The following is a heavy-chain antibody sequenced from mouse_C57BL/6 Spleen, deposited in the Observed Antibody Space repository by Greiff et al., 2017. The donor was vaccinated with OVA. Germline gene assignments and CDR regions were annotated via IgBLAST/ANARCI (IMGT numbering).Heavy chain of an antibody. J-gene: IGHJ2*01. V-gene: IGHV1-53*01. CDR2: INPSNGGT. CDR3: ARSGYGSSYVDY. Sequence: QVQLQQSGTELVKPGASVKLSCKASGYTFTSYWMHWVKQRPGQGLEWIGNINPSNGGTNYNEKFKSKATLTVDKSSSTAYMQLSSLTSEDSAVYYCARSGYGSSYVDYWGQGTTLTVSS. CDR1: GYTFTSYW. D-gene: IGHD1-1*01.